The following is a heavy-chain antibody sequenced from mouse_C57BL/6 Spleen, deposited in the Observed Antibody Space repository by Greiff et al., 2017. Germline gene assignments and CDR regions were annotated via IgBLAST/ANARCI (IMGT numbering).Heavy chain of an antibody. CDR3: TRDKGSSGYENYAMDY. J-gene: IGHJ4*01. CDR2: ISSGGDYI. V-gene: IGHV5-9-1*02. Sequence: EVQRVESGEGLVKPGGSLKLSCAASGFTFSSYAMSWVRQTPEKRLEWVAYISSGGDYIYYADTVKGRFTISRDNARNTLYLQMSSLKSEDTAMYYCTRDKGSSGYENYAMDYWGQGTSVTVSS. CDR1: GFTFSSYA. D-gene: IGHD3-2*02.